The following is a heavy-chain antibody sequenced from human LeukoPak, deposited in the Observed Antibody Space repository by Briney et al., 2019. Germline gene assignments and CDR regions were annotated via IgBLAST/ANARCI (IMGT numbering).Heavy chain of an antibody. CDR1: GFTFSSYW. J-gene: IGHJ4*02. Sequence: GGSLRLSCAASGFTFSSYWMHWVRQAPGKGLVWVSRINSDGSSTSYADSVKGRFTISRDNAKNTLYLQMNSLRAEDTAVCYCARVGGDYGPRVLDYWGQGTLVTVSS. D-gene: IGHD4-17*01. CDR2: INSDGSST. CDR3: ARVGGDYGPRVLDY. V-gene: IGHV3-74*01.